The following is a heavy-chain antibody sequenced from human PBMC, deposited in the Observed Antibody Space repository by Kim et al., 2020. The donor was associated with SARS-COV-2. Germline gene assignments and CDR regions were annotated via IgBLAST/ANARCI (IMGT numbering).Heavy chain of an antibody. CDR3: ARGRAGVVPSPVLGLGPFYDYDAMDV. D-gene: IGHD2-8*02. CDR2: INHSGST. J-gene: IGHJ6*02. V-gene: IGHV4-34*01. Sequence: SETLSLTCAVYGGSFSDYKWSWIRQPPGKGLEWIGEINHSGSTNVSPSLKSRITISVDTSKSQFSLRLKSLTATDTAVYYCARGRAGVVPSPVLGLGPFYDYDAMDVWGRGTPVAVSS. CDR1: GGSFSDYK.